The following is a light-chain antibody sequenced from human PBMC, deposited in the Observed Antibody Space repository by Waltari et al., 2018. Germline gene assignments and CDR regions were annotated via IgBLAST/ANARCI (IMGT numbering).Light chain of an antibody. Sequence: QSALAQPASVSGSPGQSITISCTGTSSDIGSSNYVSWYQQHPGKAPNLMIYDVSNRPSGVSNRFSGSKSGNTASLTISGLQSEDEADYYCCSFTTSYTHVFGTGTKVTVL. CDR3: CSFTTSYTHV. CDR2: DVS. CDR1: SSDIGSSNY. V-gene: IGLV2-14*03. J-gene: IGLJ1*01.